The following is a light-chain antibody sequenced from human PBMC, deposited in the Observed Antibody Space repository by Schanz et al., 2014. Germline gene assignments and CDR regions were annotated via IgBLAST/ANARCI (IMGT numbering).Light chain of an antibody. CDR1: QSISGY. CDR3: QQYNNWSYT. V-gene: IGKV3-15*01. Sequence: EIVLTQSPGTLSLSPGERATLSCKASQSISGYDLAWYQQKPGQAPRLLIYGASTRATGIPARFSGSGSGTEFTLTISSLQSEDFAVYYCQQYNNWSYTFGQGTKRQIK. CDR2: GAS. J-gene: IGKJ2*01.